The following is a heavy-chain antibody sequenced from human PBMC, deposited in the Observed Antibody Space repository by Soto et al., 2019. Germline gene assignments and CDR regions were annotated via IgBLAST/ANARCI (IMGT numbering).Heavy chain of an antibody. V-gene: IGHV3-21*02. D-gene: IGHD2-15*01. Sequence: DVQLVESGGGLVRPGGSLRLSCAASGFAFSTFSMNWIRQAPGKGLEWVSDITTSSTYRIYADSVKGRFTISRDDAKNSLCLQMNGLRAEDTGVYYCARDLGVAVATLTLDYWGRGTLVTVSS. CDR1: GFAFSTFS. CDR2: ITTSSTYR. J-gene: IGHJ4*02. CDR3: ARDLGVAVATLTLDY.